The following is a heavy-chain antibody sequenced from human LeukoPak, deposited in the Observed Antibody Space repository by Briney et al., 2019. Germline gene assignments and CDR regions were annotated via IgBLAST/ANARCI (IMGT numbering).Heavy chain of an antibody. CDR2: IHYTGNT. J-gene: IGHJ4*02. V-gene: IGHV4-59*01. Sequence: PSETLSLTCTVSGVSISSSYWSWIRQPPGKGLEWIGYIHYTGNTNHNPSLKNRVTISVDTSKNQFSLKLSSVTAADTAIYYCAKYGQYNFDYWGQGTLVTVFS. D-gene: IGHD2/OR15-2a*01. CDR1: GVSISSSY. CDR3: AKYGQYNFDY.